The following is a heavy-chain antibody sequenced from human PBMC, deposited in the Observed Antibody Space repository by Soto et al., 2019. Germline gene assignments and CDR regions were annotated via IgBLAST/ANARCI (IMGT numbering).Heavy chain of an antibody. CDR3: AKVYCGSRHGFDP. Sequence: SETLSLTCAVYGGSFSGYYWSWMCQPPGKGLEWIGEINHSGSTNYNPSLKSRVTISVDTSKNQFSLKLSSVTAADTAVDYWAKVYCGSRHGFDPVGQRALVTVFS. J-gene: IGHJ5*02. CDR2: INHSGST. D-gene: IGHD5-12*01. V-gene: IGHV4-34*01. CDR1: GGSFSGYY.